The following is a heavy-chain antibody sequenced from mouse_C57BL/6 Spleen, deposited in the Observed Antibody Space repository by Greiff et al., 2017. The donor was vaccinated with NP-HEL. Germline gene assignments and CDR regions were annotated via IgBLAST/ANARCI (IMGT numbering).Heavy chain of an antibody. CDR2: IYPGDGDT. D-gene: IGHD1-1*01. CDR3: ARRGHYGSSDWYFDV. V-gene: IGHV1-80*01. J-gene: IGHJ1*03. CDR1: GYAFSSYW. Sequence: QVHVKQSGAELVKPGASVKISCKASGYAFSSYWMNWVKQRPGKGLEWIGQIYPGDGDTNYNGKFKGKATLTADKSSSTAYMQLSSLTSEDSAVYCCARRGHYGSSDWYFDVWGTGTTVTVSS.